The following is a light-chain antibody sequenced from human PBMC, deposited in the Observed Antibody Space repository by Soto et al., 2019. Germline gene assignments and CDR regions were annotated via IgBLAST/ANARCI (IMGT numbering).Light chain of an antibody. J-gene: IGLJ1*01. Sequence: QSVLTQPASVSGSPGQSITISCTGTSSDVGGYNYVSWYQQHPGKAPKLIIYEVSHRPSGVSNRFSGSKSGSTASLTISGLQAEDEADYYCSSYISRSLYVFGTGTQLTVL. V-gene: IGLV2-14*01. CDR2: EVS. CDR3: SSYISRSLYV. CDR1: SSDVGGYNY.